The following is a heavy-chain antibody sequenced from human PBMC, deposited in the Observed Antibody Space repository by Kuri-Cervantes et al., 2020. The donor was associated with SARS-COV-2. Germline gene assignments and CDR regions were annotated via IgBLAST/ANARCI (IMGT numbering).Heavy chain of an antibody. CDR3: AKDTKSYDFWSGGFDY. CDR2: ISSSGSTI. J-gene: IGHJ4*02. D-gene: IGHD3-3*01. V-gene: IGHV3-48*03. CDR1: GFTFSSYE. Sequence: GESLKISCAASGFTFSSYEMNWVRQAPGKGLEWVSYISSSGSTIYYADSAKGRFTISRDNAKNSLYLQMNSLRAEDMALYYCAKDTKSYDFWSGGFDYWGQGTLVTVSS.